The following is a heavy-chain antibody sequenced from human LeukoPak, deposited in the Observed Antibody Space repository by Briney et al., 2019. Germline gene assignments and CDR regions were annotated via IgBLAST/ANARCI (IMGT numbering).Heavy chain of an antibody. V-gene: IGHV4-34*01. J-gene: IGHJ4*02. Sequence: SGTLSLTCAVYGGSFSGYYWSWIRQPPGKGLEWIGEINHSGSTNYNPSLKSRVTISVDTSKNQFSLKLSSVTAADTAVYYCARTLTLYDSSGYPPVAFDYWGQGTLVTVSS. CDR1: GGSFSGYY. CDR2: INHSGST. CDR3: ARTLTLYDSSGYPPVAFDY. D-gene: IGHD3-22*01.